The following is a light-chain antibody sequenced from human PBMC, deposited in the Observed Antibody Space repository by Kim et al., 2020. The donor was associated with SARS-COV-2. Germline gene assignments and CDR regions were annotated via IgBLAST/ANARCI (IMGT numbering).Light chain of an antibody. CDR3: SSYTSSSTPYV. V-gene: IGLV2-14*03. J-gene: IGLJ1*01. CDR2: DVS. CDR1: SSGVGGYNY. Sequence: QSITISCTGTSSGVGGYNYVSWYQQHPGKAPKLMIYDVSNRPSGVSNRFSGSKSGNTASLTISGLQAEDEADYYCSSYTSSSTPYVFGTGTKVTVL.